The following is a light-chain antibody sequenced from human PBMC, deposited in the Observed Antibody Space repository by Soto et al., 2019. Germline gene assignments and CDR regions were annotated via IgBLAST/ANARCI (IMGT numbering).Light chain of an antibody. CDR2: AAS. J-gene: IGKJ1*01. CDR1: QSLGSN. Sequence: EIVMTQSPATLSVSPGERATLSCRASQSLGSNLAWYQQKPGQAPRLLIYAASTRATGIPARFSGNGSGTQFTLTLSSLQSEDFAVYYCQQYIDWPQTFGQGTKVEIK. V-gene: IGKV3-15*01. CDR3: QQYIDWPQT.